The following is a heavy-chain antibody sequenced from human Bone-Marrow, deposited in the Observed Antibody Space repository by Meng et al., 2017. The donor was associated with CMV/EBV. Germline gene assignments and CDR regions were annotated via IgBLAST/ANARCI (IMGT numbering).Heavy chain of an antibody. CDR3: ARDPSVLDQWVDY. J-gene: IGHJ4*02. Sequence: GGSLRLSCAASGFTFSSYSMNWVRQAPGKGLEWVSSISSSSSYIYYADSVKGRFTISRDNAKNSLYLQMNSLRAEDTAVYYCARDPSVLDQWVDYCGQGTLVTVSS. V-gene: IGHV3-21*01. CDR2: ISSSSSYI. CDR1: GFTFSSYS. D-gene: IGHD1-26*01.